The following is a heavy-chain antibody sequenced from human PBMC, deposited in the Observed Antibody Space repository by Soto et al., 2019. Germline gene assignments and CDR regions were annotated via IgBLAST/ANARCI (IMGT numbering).Heavy chain of an antibody. CDR3: ARESRYYGGNFFSVYDGMDV. D-gene: IGHD4-17*01. CDR2: IIPIFGTA. CDR1: GGTFSSYA. J-gene: IGHJ6*02. Sequence: ASVKVSCKASGGTFSSYAISWVRQAPGQGLAWVGGIIPIFGTANYAQKFQVRVTITADDSTSTAYMELSSLISEDTAVYYCARESRYYGGNFFSVYDGMDVWGQGTTVTVSS. V-gene: IGHV1-69*13.